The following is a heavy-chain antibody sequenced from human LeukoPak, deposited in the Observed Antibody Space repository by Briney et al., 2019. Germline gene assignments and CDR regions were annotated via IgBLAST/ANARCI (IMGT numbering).Heavy chain of an antibody. J-gene: IGHJ6*02. CDR3: ARRGTWSNYYGMDV. D-gene: IGHD1-1*01. V-gene: IGHV5-51*01. Sequence: GESLKISCKGFGYSFSDYWIAWVRQMPGKGLEWMGISFPGDSDTRYSPSLQGQVTISADKSINTAYLQWSSLKASDTALYYCARRGTWSNYYGMDVWGQGTTVTVSS. CDR2: SFPGDSDT. CDR1: GYSFSDYW.